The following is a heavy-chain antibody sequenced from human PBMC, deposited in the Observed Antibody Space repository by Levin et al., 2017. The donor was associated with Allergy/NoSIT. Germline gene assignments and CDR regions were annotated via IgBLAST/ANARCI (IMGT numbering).Heavy chain of an antibody. J-gene: IGHJ4*02. Sequence: PSETLSLTCTVSGGSISPHYWSWIRQPPQKGLEWIGHIYYAGITKYNPSLKSRVTISVDTSKNQVSLRLTSVTAADTAVYYCARVPNMYGGYGFDYWGQGTLVTVSS. CDR2: IYYAGIT. D-gene: IGHD5-12*01. CDR3: ARVPNMYGGYGFDY. CDR1: GGSISPHY. V-gene: IGHV4-59*11.